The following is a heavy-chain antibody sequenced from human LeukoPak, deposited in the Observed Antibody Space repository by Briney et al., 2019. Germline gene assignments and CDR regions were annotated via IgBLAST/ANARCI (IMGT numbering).Heavy chain of an antibody. CDR1: EFTFSSYS. D-gene: IGHD6-19*01. CDR3: ARGPHIAVAGNMKQLPSDNWFDP. J-gene: IGHJ5*02. CDR2: ISSSSSTI. Sequence: PGGSLRLSCAASEFTFSSYSMNWVRQAPGKGLEWVSYISSSSSTIYYADSVKGRFTISRDNAKNSLYLQMNSLRAEDTAVYYCARGPHIAVAGNMKQLPSDNWFDPWGQGTLVTVSS. V-gene: IGHV3-48*01.